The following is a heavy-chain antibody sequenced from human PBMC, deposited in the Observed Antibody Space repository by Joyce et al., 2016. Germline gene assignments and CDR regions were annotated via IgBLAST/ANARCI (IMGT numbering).Heavy chain of an antibody. V-gene: IGHV4-4*02. J-gene: IGHJ3*02. CDR2: IHHSGST. D-gene: IGHD3-3*01. CDR1: GTSISSADW. Sequence: QVQLQQSGSGLVKPSGTLALTCAVSGTSISSADWWSWLRQPPGKGLEWIGEIHHSGSTNYNPSLKSRVSIFVDKSRNQFSLRLTSVTAADTAVYFCARDRRQEWARLHHGPFDIWGQGTMATVSS. CDR3: ARDRRQEWARLHHGPFDI.